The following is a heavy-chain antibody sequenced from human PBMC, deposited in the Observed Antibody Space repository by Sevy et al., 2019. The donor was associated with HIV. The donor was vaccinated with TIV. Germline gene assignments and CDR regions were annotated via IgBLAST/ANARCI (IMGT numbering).Heavy chain of an antibody. D-gene: IGHD3-22*01. CDR1: GVSVSSDTYY. V-gene: IGHV4-61*01. Sequence: SETLSLTCAVSGVSVSSDTYYWSWIRQPPGKGLQWIGYVYHTGSTNYSPSFKSRVTISVDTSKNQFSLRPFSVAAADTAVYYCAREPYFFDKSGYYWDYWGQGALVTVSS. J-gene: IGHJ4*02. CDR3: AREPYFFDKSGYYWDY. CDR2: VYHTGST.